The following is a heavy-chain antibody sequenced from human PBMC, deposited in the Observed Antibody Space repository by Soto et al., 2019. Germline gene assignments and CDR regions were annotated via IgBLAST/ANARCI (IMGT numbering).Heavy chain of an antibody. D-gene: IGHD6-19*01. Sequence: ASVKVSCKASGYTFTSYYMHWVRQAPGQGLEWMGIINPSGGNTSYAQKFQGRVTMTRDTSTSTVYMELSSLRSEDTAVYYCARGVGPIWWLGDYYYYYYYMDVWGKGTTVTVSS. CDR3: ARGVGPIWWLGDYYYYYYYMDV. CDR2: INPSGGNT. CDR1: GYTFTSYY. J-gene: IGHJ6*03. V-gene: IGHV1-46*01.